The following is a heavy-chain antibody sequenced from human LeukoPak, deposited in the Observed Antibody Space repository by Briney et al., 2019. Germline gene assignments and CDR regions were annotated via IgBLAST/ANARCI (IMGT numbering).Heavy chain of an antibody. D-gene: IGHD6-19*01. Sequence: GGSLRLSCAASGFTFSSYWMSWVRQAPGKGLEWVGRIKSKTDGGTTDYAAPVKGRFTISRDDSKNTLYLQMNSLKTEDTAVYYCTTHGIAVAGTDYWGQGTLVTVSS. CDR2: IKSKTDGGTT. CDR3: TTHGIAVAGTDY. V-gene: IGHV3-15*01. J-gene: IGHJ4*02. CDR1: GFTFSSYW.